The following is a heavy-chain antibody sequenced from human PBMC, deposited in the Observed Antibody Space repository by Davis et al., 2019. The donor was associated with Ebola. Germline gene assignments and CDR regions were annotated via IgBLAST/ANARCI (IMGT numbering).Heavy chain of an antibody. J-gene: IGHJ4*02. CDR3: ARGYDFWSGPVGYFDY. V-gene: IGHV4-39*01. CDR2: ISYTGST. Sequence: SETLSLTCTVSGTSLSSTHYYCGWIRQPPGKGLEWIGSISYTGSTFSNPSLKSRLTISIDTSKKQFSLNLNSVTAADTAVYYCARGYDFWSGPVGYFDYWGQGTLVTVSS. CDR1: GTSLSSTHYY. D-gene: IGHD3-3*01.